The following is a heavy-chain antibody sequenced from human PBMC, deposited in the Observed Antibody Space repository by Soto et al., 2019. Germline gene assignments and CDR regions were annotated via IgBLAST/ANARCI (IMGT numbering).Heavy chain of an antibody. CDR3: ARDLVDCSGGSCYSPYFDY. D-gene: IGHD2-15*01. CDR2: IIPILGIA. V-gene: IGHV1-69*08. J-gene: IGHJ4*02. Sequence: QVPLVQSGAEVKKPGSSVKVSCKASGGTFSSYTISWVRQAPGQGLEWMGRIIPILGIANYAQKFQGRVTITADKSTSTAYMELSSLRSEDTAVYYCARDLVDCSGGSCYSPYFDYWGQGTLVTVSS. CDR1: GGTFSSYT.